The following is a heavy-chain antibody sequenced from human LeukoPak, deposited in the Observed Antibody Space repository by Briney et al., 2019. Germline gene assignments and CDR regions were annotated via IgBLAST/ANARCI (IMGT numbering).Heavy chain of an antibody. V-gene: IGHV5-51*01. Sequence: GESLKISCKGSGYRFTSYWIGWVRQMPGKGLEWMGIIYPGGSDTRYSPSFQGQVTISADKSITTAYLQRSSLKASDTAMYYCAIGGDSSTSCYRCFDYWGQGTLVTVSS. J-gene: IGHJ4*02. CDR2: IYPGGSDT. CDR1: GYRFTSYW. D-gene: IGHD2-2*02. CDR3: AIGGDSSTSCYRCFDY.